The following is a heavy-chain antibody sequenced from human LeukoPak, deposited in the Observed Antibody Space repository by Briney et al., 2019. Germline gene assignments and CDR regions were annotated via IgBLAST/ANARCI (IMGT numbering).Heavy chain of an antibody. CDR2: IYHSGST. Sequence: PSGTLSLTCAVSGGSISSSNWWSWVRQPPGKGLEWIGEIYHSGSTNYNPSLKSRVTISVDKSKNQFSLKLSSVTAADTAVYYCARGRYDYVWGSSSLVDYWGQGTLVTVSS. D-gene: IGHD3-16*01. V-gene: IGHV4-4*02. CDR1: GGSISSSNW. CDR3: ARGRYDYVWGSSSLVDY. J-gene: IGHJ4*02.